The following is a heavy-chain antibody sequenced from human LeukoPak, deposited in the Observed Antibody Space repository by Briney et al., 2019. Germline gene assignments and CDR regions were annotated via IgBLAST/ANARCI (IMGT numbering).Heavy chain of an antibody. D-gene: IGHD3-22*01. Sequence: GGSLRLSCAASGFTFSSYAMSWVRQAPGKGREWVSAISGSGGSTYYADSVKGRFAISRDNSKNTLYLQMNSLRAEDTAVYYCAKPVASHYYDSSGYYPEDYWGQGTLVTVSS. CDR1: GFTFSSYA. V-gene: IGHV3-23*01. CDR2: ISGSGGST. J-gene: IGHJ4*02. CDR3: AKPVASHYYDSSGYYPEDY.